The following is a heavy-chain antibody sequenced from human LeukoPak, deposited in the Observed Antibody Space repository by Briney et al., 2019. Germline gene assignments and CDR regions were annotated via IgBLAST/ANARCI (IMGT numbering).Heavy chain of an antibody. CDR2: ISGSGGST. CDR3: AKGPPTYCSGGSCAYYYYGMDV. J-gene: IGHJ6*02. D-gene: IGHD2-15*01. Sequence: GGSLRLSCAASGFTFSSYAMSWVRQAPGKGLEWVSAISGSGGSTYYADSVKGRFTISRDNSKNTLYLQMNSLRAEDTAVYYCAKGPPTYCSGGSCAYYYYGMDVWGQGTTVTVSS. CDR1: GFTFSSYA. V-gene: IGHV3-23*01.